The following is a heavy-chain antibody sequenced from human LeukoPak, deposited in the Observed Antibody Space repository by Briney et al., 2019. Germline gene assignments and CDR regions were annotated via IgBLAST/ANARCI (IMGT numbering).Heavy chain of an antibody. CDR2: IYTSGST. Sequence: KPSETLSLTCTVSGGFITNYYWSWIRQPPGKGLEWIGYIYTSGSTNYNPTLKSRVTISVDTSENQFSLNLSSVTAADTAVYYCARHSGYRSYYFDYWGQGTLVTVSS. J-gene: IGHJ4*02. D-gene: IGHD5-12*01. CDR1: GGFITNYY. CDR3: ARHSGYRSYYFDY. V-gene: IGHV4-4*09.